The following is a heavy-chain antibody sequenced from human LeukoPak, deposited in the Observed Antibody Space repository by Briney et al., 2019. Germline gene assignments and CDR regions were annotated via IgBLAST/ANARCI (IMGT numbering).Heavy chain of an antibody. CDR1: GFTVSSNY. CDR3: ARDVVGNHWFDP. Sequence: GGSLRLSCAASGFTVSSNYMSWVRQAPGKVLEWVSVIYSGGSTYYADSVKGRFTVSRDNSKNTLYLQMNSLRAEDTAVYYCARDVVGNHWFDPWGQGTLVTVSS. D-gene: IGHD1-14*01. CDR2: IYSGGST. V-gene: IGHV3-53*01. J-gene: IGHJ5*02.